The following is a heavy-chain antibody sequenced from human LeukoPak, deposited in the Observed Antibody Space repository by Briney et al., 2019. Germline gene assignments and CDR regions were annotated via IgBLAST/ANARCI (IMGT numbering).Heavy chain of an antibody. J-gene: IGHJ4*02. CDR1: GYTFTSYG. V-gene: IGHV1-18*01. D-gene: IGHD2-21*02. CDR2: ISAYNGNT. CDR3: ARSHIVVVTASSPPDY. Sequence: SVKVSCKASGYTFTSYGISWVRQAPGQGLEGMGWISAYNGNTNYAQRLQGRVTMTTDTSSSTAYMELRSLRSDDTAVYYCARSHIVVVTASSPPDYWGQGTLVTVSS.